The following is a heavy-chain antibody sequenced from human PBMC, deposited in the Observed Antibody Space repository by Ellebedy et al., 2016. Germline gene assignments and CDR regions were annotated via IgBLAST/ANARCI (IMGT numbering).Heavy chain of an antibody. CDR3: TKSTYSYAWDS. CDR2: IYSGGST. J-gene: IGHJ4*02. Sequence: GGSLRLSCEASGFTFSSHAMSWVRQAPGKGLEWVSVIYSGGSTYYADSVKGRFTISRDNSKNTLFLQMNSLTAEDAALYFCTKSTYSYAWDSWGQGTLVTVSS. D-gene: IGHD5-18*01. CDR1: GFTFSSHA. V-gene: IGHV3-53*01.